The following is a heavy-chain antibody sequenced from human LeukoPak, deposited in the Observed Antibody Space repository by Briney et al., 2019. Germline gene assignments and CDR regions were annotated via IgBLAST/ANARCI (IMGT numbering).Heavy chain of an antibody. J-gene: IGHJ4*02. V-gene: IGHV5-51*01. D-gene: IGHD2-2*01. CDR1: GYTLTNNW. Sequence: GESLKISCKVSGYTLTNNWIGWVRQVPGKGLEWMGLIYPGDSDTRYSPSFQGQVTMSVDRSISTAYLQWSSLRASDTAMYFCARFGLTSSLDYWGQGTLVTVSS. CDR2: IYPGDSDT. CDR3: ARFGLTSSLDY.